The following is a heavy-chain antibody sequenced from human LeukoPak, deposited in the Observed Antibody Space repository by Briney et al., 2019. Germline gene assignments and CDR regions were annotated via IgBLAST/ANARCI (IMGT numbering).Heavy chain of an antibody. CDR3: ARASFVPRNGALYDYVWGSYRLDAFDI. D-gene: IGHD3-16*02. Sequence: ASVKVSCKASGYTFTSYDINWVRQATGQGLEWMGWMNPNSGNTGYAQKFQGRVTITRNTSISTAYMELSSLRSEDTAVYYCARASFVPRNGALYDYVWGSYRLDAFDIWGQGTMVTVSS. CDR2: MNPNSGNT. J-gene: IGHJ3*02. V-gene: IGHV1-8*03. CDR1: GYTFTSYD.